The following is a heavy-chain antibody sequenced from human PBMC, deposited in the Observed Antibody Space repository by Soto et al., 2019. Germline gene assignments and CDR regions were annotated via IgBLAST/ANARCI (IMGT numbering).Heavy chain of an antibody. V-gene: IGHV4-59*02. Sequence: SETLSLTGTVSVGSVSSNYWSWFRQPPGKGLEWIGYMYYSGSAGYNPSLKSRVTISIDTSKNHFSLRLSSVTAADTAVYYCARYAAAGNYFDYWGQGTLVTVSS. J-gene: IGHJ4*02. D-gene: IGHD6-13*01. CDR2: MYYSGSA. CDR3: ARYAAAGNYFDY. CDR1: VGSVSSNY.